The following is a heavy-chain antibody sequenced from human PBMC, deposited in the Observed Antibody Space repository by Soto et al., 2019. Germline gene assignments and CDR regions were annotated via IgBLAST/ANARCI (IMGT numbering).Heavy chain of an antibody. CDR3: ASGRPGELYDY. D-gene: IGHD1-26*01. Sequence: QVQLQESGPGLVKPSETLSLTCTVSAGSISGYYWSWIRQPPGEGLECIGYISDTGSTNYSPSLKSRVTISVDTSKTQFSLKLPSMTAADTSVYYCASGRPGELYDYWGQGTLVTVSS. CDR2: ISDTGST. CDR1: AGSISGYY. J-gene: IGHJ4*02. V-gene: IGHV4-59*01.